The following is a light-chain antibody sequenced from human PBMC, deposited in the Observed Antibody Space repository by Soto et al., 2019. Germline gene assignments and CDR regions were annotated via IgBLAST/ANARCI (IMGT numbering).Light chain of an antibody. CDR1: KLGGKY. V-gene: IGLV3-1*01. Sequence: ELTQPPSVSVSPGQTATMTCSGDKLGGKYVCWYQQKPGQSPVLVIYDDTKRPSGIPERFSGSNSGNTATLTISGTQAMDEADYYCQAWDNSVVFGGGTKLTVL. CDR3: QAWDNSVV. J-gene: IGLJ2*01. CDR2: DDT.